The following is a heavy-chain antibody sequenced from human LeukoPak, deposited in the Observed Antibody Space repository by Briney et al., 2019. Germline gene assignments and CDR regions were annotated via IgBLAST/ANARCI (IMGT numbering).Heavy chain of an antibody. V-gene: IGHV3-53*01. CDR3: LRDLNWSLDQ. D-gene: IGHD1-20*01. J-gene: IGHJ4*02. CDR2: IYSGGST. Sequence: GGSLRLSCAASGFTVSSNSMSWVRQAPGKGLEWVSVIYSGGSTDYADSVKGRFTISRDNAKNTLYLQMNSLRAEDTAVYYCLRDLNWSLDQWGQGTLVTVSS. CDR1: GFTVSSNS.